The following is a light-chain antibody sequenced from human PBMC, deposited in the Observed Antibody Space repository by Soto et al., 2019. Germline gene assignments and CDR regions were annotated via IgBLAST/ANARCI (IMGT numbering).Light chain of an antibody. CDR2: GAS. V-gene: IGKV3-20*01. CDR3: QQYGSSPWT. CDR1: QSVSSSY. J-gene: IGKJ1*01. Sequence: SVFTPSPVTLSLSPVESPTLSCRASQSVSSSYLAWYQQKPGQAPRLLIYGASSRATGIPDRFSGSGSGTDFTLTISRLEPEDFAVYYCQQYGSSPWTFGQGTKVDIK.